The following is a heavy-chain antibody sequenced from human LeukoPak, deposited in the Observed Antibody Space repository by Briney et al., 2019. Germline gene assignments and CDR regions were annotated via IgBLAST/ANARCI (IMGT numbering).Heavy chain of an antibody. V-gene: IGHV3-48*04. D-gene: IGHD2/OR15-2a*01. CDR2: VSAGSTGI. J-gene: IGHJ4*02. CDR3: AKILYAGGHAIFDY. Sequence: GGSLRLSCAGSGFNFGIYSMDWVRQAPGKGLEWVAYVSAGSTGIFYAASVKGRFSISRDNAQKSLYLQMNSLRAEDTAVYYCAKILYAGGHAIFDYWGQGTLVTVSS. CDR1: GFNFGIYS.